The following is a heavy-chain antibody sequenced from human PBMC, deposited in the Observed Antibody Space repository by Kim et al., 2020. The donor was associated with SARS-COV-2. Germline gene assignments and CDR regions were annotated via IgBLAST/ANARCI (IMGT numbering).Heavy chain of an antibody. D-gene: IGHD2-2*01. J-gene: IGHJ3*02. V-gene: IGHV4-31*03. CDR1: GGSISSGGYY. Sequence: SETLSLTCTVSGGSISSGGYYWSWIRQHPGKGLEWIAYMSNSGSTYYNPSLKSRVTISVDTSKSQFSLKLSSVTAADTAVYYCARDLKGSSFLYSFDIWG. CDR2: MSNSGST. CDR3: ARDLKGSSFLYSFDI.